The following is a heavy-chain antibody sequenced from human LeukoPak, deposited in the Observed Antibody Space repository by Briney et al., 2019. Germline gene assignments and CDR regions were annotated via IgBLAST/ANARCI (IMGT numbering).Heavy chain of an antibody. CDR2: INHSGST. D-gene: IGHD6-13*01. CDR3: ATWESSSWYDY. J-gene: IGHJ4*02. V-gene: IGHV4-34*01. CDR1: GGSFSGYY. Sequence: SETPSLTCAVYGGSFSGYYWSWIRQPPGKGLEWIGEINHSGSTNYNPSLKSRVTISVDTSKNQFSLKLSSVTAADTAVYYCATWESSSWYDYWGQGTLVTVSS.